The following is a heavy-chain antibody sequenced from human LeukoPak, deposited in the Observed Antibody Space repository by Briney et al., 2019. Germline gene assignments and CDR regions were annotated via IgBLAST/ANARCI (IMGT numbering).Heavy chain of an antibody. V-gene: IGHV1-69*06. CDR1: GGTFSSYA. CDR2: IIPMFGTA. CDR3: ARDRYYDFWSGSHYFDY. J-gene: IGHJ4*02. Sequence: GASVKVPCKASGGTFSSYAISWVRQAPGQGLEWMGVIIPMFGTANYAQKFQGRVTITADKSTTTAYMELSSLRSVDTAMYYCARDRYYDFWSGSHYFDYWGQGTLVTVSS. D-gene: IGHD3-3*01.